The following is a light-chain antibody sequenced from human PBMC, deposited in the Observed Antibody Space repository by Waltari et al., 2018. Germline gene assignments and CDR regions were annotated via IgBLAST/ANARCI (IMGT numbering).Light chain of an antibody. CDR2: AAS. Sequence: DIQMTQSPSSLSASVGDRVTITCRASQGISNSLAWYQQKTGKAPKLLLYAASRLESGVPSRFSGSGSGTDYTLTISSLQPEDFATYYCQHYYSTIPVAFGGGTKVEVK. J-gene: IGKJ4*01. V-gene: IGKV1-NL1*01. CDR3: QHYYSTIPVA. CDR1: QGISNS.